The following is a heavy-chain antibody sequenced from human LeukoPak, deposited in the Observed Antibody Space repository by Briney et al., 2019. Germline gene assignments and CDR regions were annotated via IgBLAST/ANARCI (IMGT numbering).Heavy chain of an antibody. CDR3: AKDSGIVGATGAFDI. J-gene: IGHJ3*02. D-gene: IGHD1-26*01. CDR1: GFTFSSYG. V-gene: IGHV3-30*02. CDR2: IRYDGSNK. Sequence: PGGSLRLSCAASGFTFSSYGMHWVRQAPGKGLEWVAFIRYDGSNKYYADSVKGRFTISRDNSKNTLYLQMNSLRAEDTAVYYCAKDSGIVGATGAFDIWGQETMVTVSS.